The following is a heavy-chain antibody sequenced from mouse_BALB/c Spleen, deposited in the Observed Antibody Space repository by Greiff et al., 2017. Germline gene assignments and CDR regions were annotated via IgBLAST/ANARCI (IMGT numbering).Heavy chain of an antibody. CDR1: GYTFTSYW. Sequence: VQLQESGAELARPGASVKLSCKASGYTFTSYWMQWVKQRPGQGLEWIGAIYPGDGDTRYTQKFKGKATLTADKSSSTAYMQLSSLASEDSAVYYCARWGYYDYDVDAMDYWGQGTSVTVSS. CDR3: ARWGYYDYDVDAMDY. V-gene: IGHV1-87*01. D-gene: IGHD2-4*01. CDR2: IYPGDGDT. J-gene: IGHJ4*01.